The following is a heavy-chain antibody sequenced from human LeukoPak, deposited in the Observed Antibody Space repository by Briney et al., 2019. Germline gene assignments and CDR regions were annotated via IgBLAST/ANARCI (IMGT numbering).Heavy chain of an antibody. CDR2: ISSSSDYI. J-gene: IGHJ6*02. CDR1: GFTFSDYS. CDR3: ARSRSVSNYKGMDV. Sequence: GGSLRLSCPASGFTFSDYSMSWVRQAPGKGLEWVSSISSSSDYIYYADSVKGRFTISRDNARNSLYLQMNSLRAEDTAVYYCARSRSVSNYKGMDVWGQGTTVTVSS. D-gene: IGHD5/OR15-5a*01. V-gene: IGHV3-21*01.